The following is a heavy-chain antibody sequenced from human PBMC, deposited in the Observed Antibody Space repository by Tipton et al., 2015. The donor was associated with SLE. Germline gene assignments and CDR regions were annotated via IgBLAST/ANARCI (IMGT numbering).Heavy chain of an antibody. D-gene: IGHD6-19*01. CDR3: ARDLSGWYDY. CDR2: IYSGGNT. J-gene: IGHJ4*02. V-gene: IGHV3-66*01. CDR1: GFTVSSNF. Sequence: SLRLSCAASGFTVSSNFMSWVRQAPGKGLEWVSVIYSGGNTYYADSVKDRFTISRDNFKNTLYLQMNSLRAEDTAVYYCARDLSGWYDYWGQGTLVTVSS.